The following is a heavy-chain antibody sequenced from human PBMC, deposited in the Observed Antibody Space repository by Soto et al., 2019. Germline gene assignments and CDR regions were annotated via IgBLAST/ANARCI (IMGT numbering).Heavy chain of an antibody. D-gene: IGHD3-9*01. V-gene: IGHV1-18*01. CDR1: GYNFHSYG. Sequence: GASVKVSCKASGYNFHSYGITWVRQAPGQGLEWLGWISAYNGETHSGQMLQGRVTMTRDTPTSMVYMELSSLKSDDTAMYYCARGDPRYNDAFDIWGQGTMVTVSS. J-gene: IGHJ3*02. CDR3: ARGDPRYNDAFDI. CDR2: ISAYNGET.